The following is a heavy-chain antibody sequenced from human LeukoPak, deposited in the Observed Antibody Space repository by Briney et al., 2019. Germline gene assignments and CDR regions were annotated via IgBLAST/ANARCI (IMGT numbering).Heavy chain of an antibody. CDR2: IHYIGST. J-gene: IGHJ4*02. CDR1: VGSLAIPNYY. D-gene: IGHD1-26*01. V-gene: IGHV4-39*01. Sequence: PSETLSLTCTVSVGSLAIPNYYWGWIRQPPGEGLEWIGNIHYIGSTYSNPSLKSRATISVDTSKNQISLRLSSVTAPDTAVYYCAGVSGSYIYYFDSWGQGTLVTVSS. CDR3: AGVSGSYIYYFDS.